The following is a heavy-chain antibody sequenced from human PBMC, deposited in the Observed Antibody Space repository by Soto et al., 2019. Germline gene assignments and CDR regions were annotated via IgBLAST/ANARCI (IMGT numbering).Heavy chain of an antibody. Sequence: QVQLQQWGAGLLKPSETLSLTCAVYGGSFSGYYWSWIRQPPGKGLEWIGEINHSGSTNYNPSLKSRVTISVDTSKNQFSLKLSSVTAADTAVYYCARVRYCSGGSCYSSYYYYGMDVWGQGTTVTVSS. CDR3: ARVRYCSGGSCYSSYYYYGMDV. J-gene: IGHJ6*02. D-gene: IGHD2-15*01. CDR2: INHSGST. CDR1: GGSFSGYY. V-gene: IGHV4-34*01.